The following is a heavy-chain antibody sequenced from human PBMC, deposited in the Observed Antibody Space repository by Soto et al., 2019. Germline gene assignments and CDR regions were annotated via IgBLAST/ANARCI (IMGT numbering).Heavy chain of an antibody. J-gene: IGHJ6*02. CDR3: AMLGGWSGGSSGMDV. D-gene: IGHD6-19*01. V-gene: IGHV3-72*01. Sequence: EVQLVESGGGLVQPGGSLRLSCAASGLIFSDYHMDWVRQAPGKGLEWVGRIRRKANSYTTEYAASVKGRFTISREDSKTSLYLQMNSLKSEDTAVYYCAMLGGWSGGSSGMDVWGQGTTVTVSS. CDR2: IRRKANSYTT. CDR1: GLIFSDYH.